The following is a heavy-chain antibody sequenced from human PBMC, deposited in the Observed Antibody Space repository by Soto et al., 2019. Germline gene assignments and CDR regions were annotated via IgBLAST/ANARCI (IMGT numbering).Heavy chain of an antibody. Sequence: SETLSLTCTVSGGSISSGDYYWSWIRQPPGKGLERIGYIYYSGSTYYNPSLKSRVTISVDTSTNQFSLKLSSVTAADTAVYYCARGGMWYPFYFDYWGQGTLVTVSS. CDR3: ARGGMWYPFYFDY. CDR1: GGSISSGDYY. CDR2: IYYSGST. D-gene: IGHD2-15*01. J-gene: IGHJ4*02. V-gene: IGHV4-30-4*01.